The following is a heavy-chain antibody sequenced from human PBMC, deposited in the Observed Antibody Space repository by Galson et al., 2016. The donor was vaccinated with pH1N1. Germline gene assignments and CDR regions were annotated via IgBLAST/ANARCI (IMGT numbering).Heavy chain of an antibody. V-gene: IGHV3-33*01. Sequence: SLRLSCAASGFSINDYGMHWVRQAPGKGLEWVSVFWNDGSKKDYADSVKGRFTISRDDSKNKLFLEMNSLRAEDTVVYYCTRSTDGDSQGLGERFAPWAREPWSPSPQ. J-gene: IGHJ5*02. CDR2: FWNDGSKK. CDR1: GFSINDYG. CDR3: TRSTDGDSQGLGERFAP. D-gene: IGHD2-8*01.